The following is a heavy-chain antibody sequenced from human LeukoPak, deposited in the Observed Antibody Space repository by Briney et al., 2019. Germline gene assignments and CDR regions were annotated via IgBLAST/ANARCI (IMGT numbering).Heavy chain of an antibody. Sequence: SETLSLTCTVSGGSISSYYWSWIRQPPGKGLEWIGYIYYSGSTNYNPSLESRVTISVDTSKNQFSLKLSSVTAADTAVYYCARVVGGVLLWFGEPYYFDYWGQGTLVTVSS. CDR2: IYYSGST. CDR1: GGSISSYY. V-gene: IGHV4-59*01. D-gene: IGHD3-10*01. J-gene: IGHJ4*02. CDR3: ARVVGGVLLWFGEPYYFDY.